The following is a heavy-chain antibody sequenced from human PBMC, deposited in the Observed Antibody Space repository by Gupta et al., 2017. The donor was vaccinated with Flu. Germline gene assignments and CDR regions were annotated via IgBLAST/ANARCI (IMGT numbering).Heavy chain of an antibody. CDR2: INPHSGGT. CDR1: GYTFTDYY. D-gene: IGHD3-22*01. Sequence: QVQLVQSGADVQKPGASVKVSCKASGYTFTDYYIHRGRQAPGQGLEWMGRINPHSGGTNYAQKCQGRVTMTRDTSISTAYMELSRLRSDDTAVYYCARDLDTAPGDYWGKGTLVIVSS. J-gene: IGHJ4*02. CDR3: ARDLDTAPGDY. V-gene: IGHV1-2*06.